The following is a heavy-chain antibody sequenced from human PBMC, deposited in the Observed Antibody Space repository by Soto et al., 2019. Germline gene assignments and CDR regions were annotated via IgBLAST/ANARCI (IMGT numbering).Heavy chain of an antibody. V-gene: IGHV4-31*03. D-gene: IGHD3-22*01. CDR2: IYYSGST. CDR1: GGSISSGGYY. Sequence: PSETLSLTCTVSGGSISSGGYYWSWIRQHPGKGLEWIGYIYYSGSTYYNPSLKSRVTISVDTSKNQFSLKLSSVTAADTAVYYCARESRLGGYYVYNWFDPWGQGTLVTVSS. CDR3: ARESRLGGYYVYNWFDP. J-gene: IGHJ5*02.